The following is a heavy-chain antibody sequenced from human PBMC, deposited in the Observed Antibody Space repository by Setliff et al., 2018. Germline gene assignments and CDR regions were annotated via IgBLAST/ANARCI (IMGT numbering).Heavy chain of an antibody. D-gene: IGHD4-17*01. J-gene: IGHJ3*02. CDR2: IYYSGST. CDR3: ARDPLTTNRRRAFDI. V-gene: IGHV4-34*09. Sequence: LSLTCAVYGGSFSGYYWSWIRQPPGKGLEWIGYIYYSGSTYYNPSLKSRVTISVDTSKNQFSLKLSSVTAADTAVYYCARDPLTTNRRRAFDIWGQGTMVTVSS. CDR1: GGSFSGYY.